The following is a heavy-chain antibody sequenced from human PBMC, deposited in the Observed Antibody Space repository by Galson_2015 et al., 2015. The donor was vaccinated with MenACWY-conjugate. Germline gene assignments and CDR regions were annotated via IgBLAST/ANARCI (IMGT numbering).Heavy chain of an antibody. Sequence: SLRLSCAASGFTFTSYWMHWVRQVPGKGLVWVSRINVDGSTTDYADSVKGRFTISRDNAENTLYLQMDSLGTEDTALYFCARGPHTGNFYVAHYHYGLDVWGQGTTVTASS. V-gene: IGHV3-74*01. D-gene: IGHD2-8*02. J-gene: IGHJ6*02. CDR1: GFTFTSYW. CDR3: ARGPHTGNFYVAHYHYGLDV. CDR2: INVDGSTT.